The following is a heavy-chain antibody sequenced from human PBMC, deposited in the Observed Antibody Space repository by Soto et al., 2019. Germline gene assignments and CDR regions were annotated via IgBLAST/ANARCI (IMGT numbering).Heavy chain of an antibody. J-gene: IGHJ6*03. CDR2: ISAYNGNT. V-gene: IGHV1-18*01. D-gene: IGHD3-10*01. CDR1: GYTFTSYG. Sequence: ASVKVSCKASGYTFTSYGISWVRQAPGQGLEWMGWISAYNGNTNYAQKLQGRVTMTTDTSTSTAYMELRSLRSDDTAVYYCARRGSGFIFNYYYYMDVWGKGTTVTVSS. CDR3: ARRGSGFIFNYYYYMDV.